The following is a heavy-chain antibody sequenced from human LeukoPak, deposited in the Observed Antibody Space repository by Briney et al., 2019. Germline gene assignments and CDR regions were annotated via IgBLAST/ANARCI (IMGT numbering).Heavy chain of an antibody. V-gene: IGHV3-30*03. Sequence: GRSLGLSCAASGFTFSSYGMHWVRQAPGKGLEWVAVISYDGSNKYYADSVKGRFTISRDNSKNTLYLQMNSLRAEDTAVYYCARPGITIFGVVNFYFDYWGQGTLVTVSS. CDR3: ARPGITIFGVVNFYFDY. CDR2: ISYDGSNK. J-gene: IGHJ4*02. D-gene: IGHD3-3*01. CDR1: GFTFSSYG.